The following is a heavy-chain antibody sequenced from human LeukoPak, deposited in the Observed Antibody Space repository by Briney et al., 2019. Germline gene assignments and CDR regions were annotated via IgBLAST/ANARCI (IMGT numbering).Heavy chain of an antibody. V-gene: IGHV3-48*03. Sequence: SVRGRFTISRDNAKNSLYLQMNSLRADDTAVYYCGRGGYDYPFDSWGQGTLVTVSS. D-gene: IGHD5-12*01. CDR3: GRGGYDYPFDS. J-gene: IGHJ4*02.